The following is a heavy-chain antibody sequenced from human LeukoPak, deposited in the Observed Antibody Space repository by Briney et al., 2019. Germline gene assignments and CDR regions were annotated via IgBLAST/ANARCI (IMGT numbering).Heavy chain of an antibody. V-gene: IGHV3-69-1*01. J-gene: IGHJ2*01. CDR2: ISSRGTT. D-gene: IGHD3-9*01. CDR1: GFNFIDYN. Sequence: GGSLRLSCAGSGFNFIDYNMNWVRQAPGKRLEWISYISSRGTTYYADSVKGRFTISRDNARNSLYLQGDSLTAADTAVYYCTRGVPATISGWYFDLWGRGTLVTVSS. CDR3: TRGVPATISGWYFDL.